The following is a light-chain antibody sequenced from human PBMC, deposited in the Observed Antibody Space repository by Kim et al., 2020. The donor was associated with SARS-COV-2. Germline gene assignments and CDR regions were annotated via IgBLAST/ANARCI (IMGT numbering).Light chain of an antibody. CDR1: NSNIGSNA. J-gene: IGLJ2*01. V-gene: IGLV1-44*01. Sequence: QRVTISCSGSNSNIGSNAVNWYQQLPRTAPKLLIYTDNQRPSGVPDRFSGSKSGTSASLAISGLQSADEADYFCAVWDDSLNGPVFGGGTQLTVL. CDR2: TDN. CDR3: AVWDDSLNGPV.